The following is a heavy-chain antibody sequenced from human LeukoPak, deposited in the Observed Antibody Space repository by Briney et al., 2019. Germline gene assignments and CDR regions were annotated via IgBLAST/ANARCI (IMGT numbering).Heavy chain of an antibody. CDR1: GYSFTSYW. CDR3: ARPGVGRIAAADDAFDI. D-gene: IGHD6-13*01. J-gene: IGHJ3*02. CDR2: IYPGDSDT. V-gene: IGHV5-51*01. Sequence: GESLKISCKGSGYSFTSYWIGWVRQMPGKGLEWMGIIYPGDSDTRYSPSFQGQVTISADKSISTAYLQWSSLKASDTAMYYCARPGVGRIAAADDAFDIWGQGTMVTVSS.